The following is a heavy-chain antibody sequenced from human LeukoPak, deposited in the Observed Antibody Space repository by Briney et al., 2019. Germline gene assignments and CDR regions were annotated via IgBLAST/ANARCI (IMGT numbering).Heavy chain of an antibody. CDR1: GYTFTSYG. CDR2: ISAYNGNT. CDR3: ARDRLVGASRADAFDI. Sequence: ASVKVSCEASGYTFTSYGISWVRQAPGQGLEWMGWISAYNGNTNYAQKLQGRVTMATDTSTSTAYMELRSLRSDDTAVYYCARDRLVGASRADAFDIWGQGTMVTVSS. J-gene: IGHJ3*02. D-gene: IGHD1-26*01. V-gene: IGHV1-18*01.